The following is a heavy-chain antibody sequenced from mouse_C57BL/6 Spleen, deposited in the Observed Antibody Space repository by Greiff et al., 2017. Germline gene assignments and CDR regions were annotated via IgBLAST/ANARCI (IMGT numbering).Heavy chain of an antibody. Sequence: VKLQQPGAELVKPGASVKLSCKASGYTFTSYWMQWVKQRPGQGLEWIGEIDPSDSYTNYNQKFKGKATLTVDTSSSTAYMQLSSLTSEDSAVYYCARTKLVRDYWGQGTTLTVSS. D-gene: IGHD4-1*01. V-gene: IGHV1-50*01. J-gene: IGHJ2*01. CDR1: GYTFTSYW. CDR3: ARTKLVRDY. CDR2: IDPSDSYT.